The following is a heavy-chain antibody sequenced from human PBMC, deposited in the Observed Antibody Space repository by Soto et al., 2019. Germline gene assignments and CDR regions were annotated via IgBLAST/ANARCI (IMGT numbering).Heavy chain of an antibody. V-gene: IGHV1-69*06. D-gene: IGHD6-19*01. Sequence: QVQLVQSGAEVRKPGSSVKVSCKASGGTFTTYDISWVRQAPGQGLEGMGGFIPLFDARKYAQKFQGRVTITADKSTGTAYMELSSLRSEDTAMYYCARDRSSSWYNGTFYFDSWGQGTLVTVSS. CDR1: GGTFTTYD. J-gene: IGHJ4*02. CDR2: FIPLFDAR. CDR3: ARDRSSSWYNGTFYFDS.